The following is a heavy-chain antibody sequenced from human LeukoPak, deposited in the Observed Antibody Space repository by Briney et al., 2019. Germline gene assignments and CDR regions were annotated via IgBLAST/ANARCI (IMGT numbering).Heavy chain of an antibody. V-gene: IGHV1-2*02. CDR1: GYTFTGYY. Sequence: ASVKVSCKASGYTFTGYYMHWVRQAPGQGLEWMGWVNPNSGGTNYAQKFQGRVAMTRDTSISTAYMELSRLRSDDTAVYYCARPVSGDWFDPWGQGTLVTVSS. CDR3: ARPVSGDWFDP. CDR2: VNPNSGGT. J-gene: IGHJ5*02. D-gene: IGHD2-8*01.